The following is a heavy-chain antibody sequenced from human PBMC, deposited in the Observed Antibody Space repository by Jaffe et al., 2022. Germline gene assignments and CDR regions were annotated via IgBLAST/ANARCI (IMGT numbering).Heavy chain of an antibody. CDR3: ARDYTPAALTFGGVIGN. J-gene: IGHJ4*02. CDR1: GFTFSSYW. D-gene: IGHD3-16*02. CDR2: IKQDGSEK. V-gene: IGHV3-7*01. Sequence: EVQLVESGGGLVQPGGSLRLSCAASGFTFSSYWMSWVRQAPGKGLEWVANIKQDGSEKYYVDSVKGRFTISRDNAKNSLYLQMNSLRAEDTAVYYCARDYTPAALTFGGVIGNWGQGTLVTVSS.